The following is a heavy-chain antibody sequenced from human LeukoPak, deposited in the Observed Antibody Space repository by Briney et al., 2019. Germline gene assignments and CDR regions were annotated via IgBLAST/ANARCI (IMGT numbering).Heavy chain of an antibody. CDR3: ARHVGFITMVRGVINNNWFDP. V-gene: IGHV4-38-2*02. J-gene: IGHJ5*02. Sequence: SETLSLTCTVSGYSISSGYYWGWIQHPPGKGLGWIGSIYHSGSNYYNPSLKSRVTISVDTSKNQFSLKLSSVTAADTAVYYCARHVGFITMVRGVINNNWFDPWGQGTLVTVSS. D-gene: IGHD3-10*01. CDR1: GYSISSGYY. CDR2: IYHSGSN.